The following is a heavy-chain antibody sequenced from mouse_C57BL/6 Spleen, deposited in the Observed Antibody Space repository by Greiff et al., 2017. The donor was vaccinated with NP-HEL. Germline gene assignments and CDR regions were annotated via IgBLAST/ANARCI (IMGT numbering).Heavy chain of an antibody. D-gene: IGHD2-5*01. CDR2: IDPANGNT. V-gene: IGHV14-3*01. CDR1: GFNIKNTY. Sequence: EVQLQQSVAELVRPGASVKLSCTASGFNIKNTYMHWVKQRPEQGLEWIGRIDPANGNTKYAPKFQGKATITADTSSNTAYLQLSSLTSEDTAIYYWAGFYYSNPYYYAMDYWGQGTSVTVSS. J-gene: IGHJ4*01. CDR3: AGFYYSNPYYYAMDY.